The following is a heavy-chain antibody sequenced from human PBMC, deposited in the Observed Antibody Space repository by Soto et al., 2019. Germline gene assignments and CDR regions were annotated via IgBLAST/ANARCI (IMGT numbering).Heavy chain of an antibody. D-gene: IGHD1-7*01. V-gene: IGHV4-31*03. CDR2: IYYSGST. J-gene: IGHJ4*02. CDR3: ARDGTGTTGFDY. Sequence: PLSLTCTVSGGSISSGGYYWSWIRQHPGKGLEWIGYIYYSGSTYYNPSLKSRVTISVDTSKNQFSLKLSSVTAADTAVYYCARDGTGTTGFDYWGQGTLVTVSS. CDR1: GGSISSGGYY.